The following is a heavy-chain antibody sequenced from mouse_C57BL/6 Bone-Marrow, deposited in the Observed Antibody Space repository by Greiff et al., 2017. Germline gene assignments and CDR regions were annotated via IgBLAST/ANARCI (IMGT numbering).Heavy chain of an antibody. D-gene: IGHD1-1*01. V-gene: IGHV1-81*01. CDR1: GYTFTSYG. J-gene: IGHJ1*03. CDR3: ARSTVVAPRYWYFDV. Sequence: SGAELARPGASVKLSCKASGYTFTSYGISWVKQRTGQGLEWIGEIYPRSGNTYYNEKFKGKATLTADKSSSTAYMELRSLTSEDSAVYFCARSTVVAPRYWYFDVWGTGTTVTVSS. CDR2: IYPRSGNT.